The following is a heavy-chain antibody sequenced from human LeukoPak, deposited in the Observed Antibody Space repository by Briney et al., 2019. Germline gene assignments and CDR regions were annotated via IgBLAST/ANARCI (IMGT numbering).Heavy chain of an antibody. CDR2: IHYTGST. D-gene: IGHD2-8*01. J-gene: IGHJ4*02. CDR3: ATYTNRLHY. V-gene: IGHV4-59*01. CDR1: SGSISYFY. Sequence: SETLSLTCTVSSGSISYFYWNWIRQPPGKGLEWIGYIHYTGSTNYNPSLKSRVTISVDTSKNQFSLKPSSVTAADTAVYYCATYTNRLHYWGQGTLVTVSS.